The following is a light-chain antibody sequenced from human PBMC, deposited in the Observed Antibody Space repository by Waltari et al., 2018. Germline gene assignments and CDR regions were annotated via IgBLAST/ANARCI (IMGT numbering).Light chain of an antibody. V-gene: IGKV3-20*01. CDR2: GAS. CDR1: QSLTKRY. J-gene: IGKJ2*01. Sequence: RARQSLTKRYLAWYQQKPGQAPSLLIYGASSRAAGIPDRFSGSGSGTDFTLTISRLEPEDFAVYYCQQYGSSVLYTFGQGTKLEIK. CDR3: QQYGSSVLYT.